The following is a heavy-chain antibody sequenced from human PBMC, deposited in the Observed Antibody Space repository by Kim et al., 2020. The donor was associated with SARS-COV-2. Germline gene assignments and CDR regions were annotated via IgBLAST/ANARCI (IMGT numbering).Heavy chain of an antibody. Sequence: GGSLRLSCVASGFTFSRFAMHWVRQVPGKGLEWVAFISHDGSNEYYTDSVKGRLTISRDDSKNTLYLQMNSLKPEDTAVYYFARDDYAAADASWDLGNDGFDVWGQGTLVTVSS. CDR1: GFTFSRFA. CDR3: ARDDYAAADASWDLGNDGFDV. V-gene: IGHV3-30*04. D-gene: IGHD3-16*01. CDR2: ISHDGSNE. J-gene: IGHJ3*01.